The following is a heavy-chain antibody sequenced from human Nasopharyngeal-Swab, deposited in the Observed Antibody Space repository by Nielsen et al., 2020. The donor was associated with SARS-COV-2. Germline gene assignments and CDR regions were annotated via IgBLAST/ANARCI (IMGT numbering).Heavy chain of an antibody. D-gene: IGHD6-19*01. CDR3: ARASRGWS. CDR1: GFTFDNYE. V-gene: IGHV3-48*03. Sequence: GGSLRLSCAASGFTFDNYEVNWVRQAPGKGLEWVSYISTSGATIHYADSVRGRFTISRDNAKKSLYLQMNSLRAEDTAVYYCARASRGWSWGQGTLVTVSS. J-gene: IGHJ5*02. CDR2: ISTSGATI.